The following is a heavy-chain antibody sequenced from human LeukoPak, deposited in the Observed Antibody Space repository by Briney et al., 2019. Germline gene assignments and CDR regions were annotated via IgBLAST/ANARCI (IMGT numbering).Heavy chain of an antibody. CDR1: GFTFSSYE. CDR3: ARNLLLWFGEPRGGFDY. Sequence: GGSLRLSCAASGFTFSSYEMNWVRQAPGKGLEWVSYISSSGSTIYYADSVKGRFTISSDNAKNSLYLQMNSLRAEDTAVYYCARNLLLWFGEPRGGFDYWGQGTLVTVSS. J-gene: IGHJ4*02. V-gene: IGHV3-48*03. D-gene: IGHD3-10*01. CDR2: ISSSGSTI.